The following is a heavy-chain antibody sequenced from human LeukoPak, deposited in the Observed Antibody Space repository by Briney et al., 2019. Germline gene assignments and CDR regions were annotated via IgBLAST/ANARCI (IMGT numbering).Heavy chain of an antibody. CDR3: AREKKHYGSGYLFDY. D-gene: IGHD3-10*01. CDR2: IYYSGST. V-gene: IGHV4-59*01. Sequence: SETLSLTCTVSGGSISSYYWSWIRQPPGKGLEWIGYIYYSGSTNYNPSLKSRVTISVDTSKNQFSLKLSSVTAADTAVYYCAREKKHYGSGYLFDYWGQGTLVTVSS. J-gene: IGHJ4*02. CDR1: GGSISSYY.